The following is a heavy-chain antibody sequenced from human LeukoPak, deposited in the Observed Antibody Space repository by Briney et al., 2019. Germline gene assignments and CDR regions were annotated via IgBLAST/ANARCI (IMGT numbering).Heavy chain of an antibody. CDR3: AREDEGGDGAGLYYYMDV. CDR2: IIPIFGTA. V-gene: IGHV1-69*05. D-gene: IGHD2-21*01. CDR1: GYTFTNYA. Sequence: SVKVSCKASGYTFTNYAIHWVRQAPGQRLEWMGWIIPIFGTANYALKFQGRVTITTDESTSTAYMELSSLRSEDTAVYYCAREDEGGDGAGLYYYMDVWGKGTTVTVSS. J-gene: IGHJ6*03.